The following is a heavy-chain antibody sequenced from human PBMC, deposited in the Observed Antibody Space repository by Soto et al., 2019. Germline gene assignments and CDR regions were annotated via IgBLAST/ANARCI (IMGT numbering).Heavy chain of an antibody. CDR1: GYSIASGYY. V-gene: IGHV4-38-2*01. CDR3: ARTFDYYGMDV. Sequence: SETLSLTCAVSGYSIASGYYWAWIRQSPGKGLEWIGSIYHAGSVYYNPSLNSRVAVSRDTSKNHFSLKLTSVTAADTAVYYCARTFDYYGMDVWGQGTTVTV. CDR2: IYHAGSV. J-gene: IGHJ6*02.